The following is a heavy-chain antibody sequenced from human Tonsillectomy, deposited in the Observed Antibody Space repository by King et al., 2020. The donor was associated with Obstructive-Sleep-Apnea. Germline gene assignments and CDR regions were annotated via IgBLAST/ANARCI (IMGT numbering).Heavy chain of an antibody. Sequence: QLQESGPGLVKPSETLSLTCTVSGYSISSGYYWGWIRQPPGKGLEWIGSIYHSGSTYYNPSLKSRVTISVDTSKNQFSLKLSSVTAADTAVYYCARDDIVVVPGRAFDIWGQGTMVTVSS. CDR3: ARDDIVVVPGRAFDI. J-gene: IGHJ3*02. CDR2: IYHSGST. V-gene: IGHV4-38-2*02. D-gene: IGHD2-2*01. CDR1: GYSISSGYY.